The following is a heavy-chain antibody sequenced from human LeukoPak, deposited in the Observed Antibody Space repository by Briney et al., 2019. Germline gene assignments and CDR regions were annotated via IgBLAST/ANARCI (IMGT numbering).Heavy chain of an antibody. Sequence: NPSETLSLTCTVSGDSISSSHYYWGWIRQSPGKGLEWIGSIYSGGETHYNPSLNSRVTIFLDTSKNRFSLNLISVTATDTAVYYCVRDYSNFVQGDWGRGTLVTVSS. CDR2: IYSGGET. CDR3: VRDYSNFVQGD. V-gene: IGHV4-39*02. J-gene: IGHJ4*02. CDR1: GDSISSSHYY. D-gene: IGHD4-11*01.